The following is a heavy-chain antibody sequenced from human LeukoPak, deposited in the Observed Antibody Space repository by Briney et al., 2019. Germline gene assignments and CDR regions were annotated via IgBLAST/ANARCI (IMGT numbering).Heavy chain of an antibody. CDR1: GYTLTELS. Sequence: GASVKVSCEVSGYTLTELSMHWVRQAPGKGLEWMGGFDPEDGETIYAQKFQGRVTMTEDTSTDTAYMELSSLRSEDTAVYYCATDSTNWGSWYYWGQGTLVTVSS. CDR2: FDPEDGET. V-gene: IGHV1-24*01. CDR3: ATDSTNWGSWYY. J-gene: IGHJ4*02. D-gene: IGHD7-27*01.